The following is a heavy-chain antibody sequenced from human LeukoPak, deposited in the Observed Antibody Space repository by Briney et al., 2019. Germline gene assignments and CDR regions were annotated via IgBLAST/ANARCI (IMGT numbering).Heavy chain of an antibody. CDR1: GYTFTGYY. J-gene: IGHJ4*02. CDR2: INPNSGGT. D-gene: IGHD5-12*01. Sequence: RASVKVSCKASGYTFTGYYMHWVRQAPGQGLEWMGWINPNSGGTNYAQKFQGRVTMTRDTSISTAYMELSRLRSDDTAVYYCARDRYQWLRLLDYWGQGTLVTVSS. CDR3: ARDRYQWLRLLDY. V-gene: IGHV1-2*02.